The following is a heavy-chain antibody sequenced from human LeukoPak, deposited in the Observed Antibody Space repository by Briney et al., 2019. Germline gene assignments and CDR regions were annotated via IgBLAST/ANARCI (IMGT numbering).Heavy chain of an antibody. D-gene: IGHD2-2*02. J-gene: IGHJ5*02. CDR3: ARGPLIPATAIDNWFDP. CDR1: DGSINSYY. CDR2: IYYSGST. Sequence: SETLSLTCSVSDGSINSYYWNWIRRPPGKGLEWIGYIYYSGSTNYNPSLKSRVTISLDTSKNQFSLKLSSVTAADTAVYYCARGPLIPATAIDNWFDPWGQGTLVTVSS. V-gene: IGHV4-59*01.